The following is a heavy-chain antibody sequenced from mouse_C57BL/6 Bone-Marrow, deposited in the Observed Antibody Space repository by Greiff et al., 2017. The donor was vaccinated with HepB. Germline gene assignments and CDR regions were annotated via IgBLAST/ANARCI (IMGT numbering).Heavy chain of an antibody. CDR1: GYAFSSSW. J-gene: IGHJ2*01. D-gene: IGHD2-1*01. Sequence: QVQLQQSGPELVKPGASVKISCKASGYAFSSSWMNWVKQRPGKGLEWIGRIYPGDGDTNYNGKFKGKATLTADKSSSTAYMQLSSLTSEDSAVYFCANRNYETFFDYWGQGTTLTVSS. CDR2: IYPGDGDT. V-gene: IGHV1-82*01. CDR3: ANRNYETFFDY.